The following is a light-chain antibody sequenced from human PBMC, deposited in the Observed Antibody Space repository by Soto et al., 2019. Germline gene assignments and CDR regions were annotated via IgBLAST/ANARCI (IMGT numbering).Light chain of an antibody. CDR3: PVYEIFPNT. CDR2: GAS. J-gene: IGKJ2*01. V-gene: IGKV1-6*01. Sequence: AIHMTQSPSSLSASVEGRVTSTCRASQGIRNDLGWYQQKSGRAPKLLIFGASTLQSGVPSRFSGSGSGTDFTLTISILQPEDFVPYYCPVYEIFPNTLAEGAK. CDR1: QGIRND.